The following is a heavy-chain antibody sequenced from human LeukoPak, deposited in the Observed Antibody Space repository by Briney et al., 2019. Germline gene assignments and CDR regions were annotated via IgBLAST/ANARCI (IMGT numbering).Heavy chain of an antibody. CDR3: ASDISMVRGVMGY. D-gene: IGHD3-10*01. J-gene: IGHJ4*02. CDR2: ISYDGDNK. V-gene: IGHV3-30-3*01. CDR1: GFTLSSYA. Sequence: GGSLRLSCAASGFTLSSYAMHWVRQAPGKGLDWVAVISYDGDNKYYADSVKGRFTISRDNSKNTLYLQMNSLRPEDTAVYYCASDISMVRGVMGYWGQGTLVTVSS.